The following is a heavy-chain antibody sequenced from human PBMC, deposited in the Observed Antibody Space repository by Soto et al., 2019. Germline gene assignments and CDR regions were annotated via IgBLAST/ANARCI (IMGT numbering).Heavy chain of an antibody. V-gene: IGHV1-18*01. D-gene: IGHD1-26*01. CDR2: INTYNGQT. Sequence: QVQMVQSGVEVKKPGASVKVSCKASGYTFTDYGVSWVRQAPGQGLEWMGWINTYNGQTNYAQKVQGRVTMTTDTSTATAYMELRSLNSDDTAVYYCARDQYAVGGDFWGLATLVTVSS. J-gene: IGHJ4*02. CDR1: GYTFTDYG. CDR3: ARDQYAVGGDF.